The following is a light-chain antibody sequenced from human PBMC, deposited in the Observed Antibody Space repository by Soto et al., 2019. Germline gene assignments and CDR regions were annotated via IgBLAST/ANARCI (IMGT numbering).Light chain of an antibody. CDR1: SSNIGAGYD. J-gene: IGLJ2*01. CDR2: GNT. Sequence: QSVLTQPPSVSGAPGQRVTISSAGSSSNIGAGYDVHWYQQLPGRAPKLLIYGNTNRPSGVPDRFSGSKSGTSASLAITGLQAEDEADYYCLSFDSSLSVGFGGGTKLTVL. V-gene: IGLV1-40*01. CDR3: LSFDSSLSVG.